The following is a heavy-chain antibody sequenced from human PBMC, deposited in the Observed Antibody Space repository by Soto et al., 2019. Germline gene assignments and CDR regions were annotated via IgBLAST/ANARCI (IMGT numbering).Heavy chain of an antibody. Sequence: PSETLSLTCDVSGGSTMISGYYWSWIRQPPGKGLEWIGEINHSGSTNYNPSLKSRVTISVDTSKNQFSMKLSSVTAADTAVYYCAREDYYGSGSYPRIFDIWGQGTMVTVSS. D-gene: IGHD3-10*01. CDR2: INHSGST. J-gene: IGHJ3*02. CDR3: AREDYYGSGSYPRIFDI. V-gene: IGHV4-34*01. CDR1: GGSTMISGYY.